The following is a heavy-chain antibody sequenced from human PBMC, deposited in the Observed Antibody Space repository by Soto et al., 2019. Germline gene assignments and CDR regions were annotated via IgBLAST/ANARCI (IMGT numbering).Heavy chain of an antibody. CDR3: VRDLSDEYYYYMDV. V-gene: IGHV3-21*01. J-gene: IGHJ6*03. CDR2: ISSNSSYI. CDR1: GFTFSSYS. Sequence: GGSLRLSCAASGFTFSSYSMNWVRQAPGKGLEWVSSISSNSSYIYYADSVKGRFTISRDNAKNSLYLQMNSLRAEDTAVYYCVRDLSDEYYYYMDVWGKGTTVTVSS. D-gene: IGHD2-21*01.